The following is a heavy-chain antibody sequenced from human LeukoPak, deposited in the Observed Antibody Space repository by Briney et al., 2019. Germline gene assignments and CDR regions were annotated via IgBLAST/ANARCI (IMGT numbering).Heavy chain of an antibody. Sequence: SQTLSLTCAISGDSFSSNSVAWNWIRQSPSRGLEWLGRTYYRSKWYNDYAVSVKSRVTINPDTSKNQFSLEVNSVTPEDTAVYYCARKLSGAFDIWGQGTMVTVSS. J-gene: IGHJ3*02. V-gene: IGHV6-1*01. CDR2: TYYRSKWYN. CDR1: GDSFSSNSVA. CDR3: ARKLSGAFDI. D-gene: IGHD2/OR15-2a*01.